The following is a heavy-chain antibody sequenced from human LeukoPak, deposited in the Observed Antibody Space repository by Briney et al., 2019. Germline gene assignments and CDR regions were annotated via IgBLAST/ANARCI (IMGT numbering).Heavy chain of an antibody. CDR2: IYYRGTT. V-gene: IGHV4-59*01. D-gene: IGHD3-22*01. CDR1: GDSINDYY. J-gene: IGHJ4*02. Sequence: SETLSLTCSVTGDSINDYYWTWIRQPPGKRLEWIGYIYYRGTTNYNPSLKGRVSISVDTSKNQFSLNLSPVTAADTAVYYCARWAWGGYYDSSGYPALDSWGQGTLVTVS. CDR3: ARWAWGGYYDSSGYPALDS.